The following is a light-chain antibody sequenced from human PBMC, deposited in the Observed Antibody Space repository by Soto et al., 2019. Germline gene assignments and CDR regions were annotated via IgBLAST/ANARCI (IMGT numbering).Light chain of an antibody. V-gene: IGKV3-20*01. Sequence: EIVLTQSPGTLSLSPGERATLSCRASQSVISTYLAWYQQRPGQAPRLLIYGASNRATGIPDRFSGSGSGTDFTLTISRLEPEDFALYYCQQYGNSRGTFGQGTKLDIK. CDR1: QSVISTY. CDR2: GAS. J-gene: IGKJ1*01. CDR3: QQYGNSRGT.